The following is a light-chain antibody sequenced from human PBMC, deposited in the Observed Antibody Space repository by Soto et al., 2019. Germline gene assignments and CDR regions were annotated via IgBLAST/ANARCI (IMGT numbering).Light chain of an antibody. CDR2: DVS. Sequence: QSVLTQPPSASGSPGQSVTISCTGTSSDVGGYDYVSWYQQHPGKAPKLMIYDVSKRPSGVPDRFSGSKSGNTASLTVSGLKAEDEADYYCISYAGSSILVFGGGTKRTVL. CDR3: ISYAGSSILV. J-gene: IGLJ2*01. CDR1: SSDVGGYDY. V-gene: IGLV2-8*01.